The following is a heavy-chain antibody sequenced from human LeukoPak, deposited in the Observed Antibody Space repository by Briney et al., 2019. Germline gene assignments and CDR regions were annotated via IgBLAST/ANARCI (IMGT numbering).Heavy chain of an antibody. CDR2: ISSSSSTI. CDR1: GFSFSSYS. CDR3: ARTSYSDGYGYYYYCMDV. D-gene: IGHD5-18*01. Sequence: PGGSLRLSCAASGFSFSSYSMNWVRQAPGKGLEWVSYISSSSSTIYYADSVKGRFTISRDNAKNSLYLQMNSLRAEDTAVYYCARTSYSDGYGYYYYCMDVWGKGTTVTVS. J-gene: IGHJ6*03. V-gene: IGHV3-48*01.